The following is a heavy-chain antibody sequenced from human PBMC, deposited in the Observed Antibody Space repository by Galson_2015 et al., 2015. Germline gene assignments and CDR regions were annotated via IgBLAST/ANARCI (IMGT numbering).Heavy chain of an antibody. CDR3: ARDIYGDYVVDP. Sequence: TLSLTCTVSGGSISSGSYYWSWIRQPAGKGLEWIGRIYTSGSTNYNPSLKSRVTISVDTSKNQFSLKLSSVTAADTAVYYCARDIYGDYVVDPWGQGTLVTVSS. J-gene: IGHJ5*02. CDR1: GGSISSGSYY. CDR2: IYTSGST. V-gene: IGHV4-61*02. D-gene: IGHD4-17*01.